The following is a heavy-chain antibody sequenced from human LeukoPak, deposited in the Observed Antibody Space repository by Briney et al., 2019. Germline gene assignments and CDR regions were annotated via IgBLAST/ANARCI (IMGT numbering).Heavy chain of an antibody. Sequence: GGSLRLSCAASGFTVSSNYMSWVRQAPGKGLEWVSVIYSGGSTYYADSVKGRFTISRHNSKNMLYLQMNSLRAEDTAVYYCASGFAYDSSGPLDYWGQGTLVTVSS. D-gene: IGHD3-22*01. CDR1: GFTVSSNY. V-gene: IGHV3-53*04. J-gene: IGHJ4*02. CDR3: ASGFAYDSSGPLDY. CDR2: IYSGGST.